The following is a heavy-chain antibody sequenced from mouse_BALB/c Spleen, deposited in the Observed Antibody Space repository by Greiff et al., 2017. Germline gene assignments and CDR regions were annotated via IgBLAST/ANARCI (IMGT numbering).Heavy chain of an antibody. Sequence: EVHLVESGGGLVKPGGSLKLSCAASGFTFSSYAMSWVRQSPEKRLEWVAEISSGGSYTYYPDTVTGRFTISRDNAKNTLYLEMSSLRSEDTAMYYCARDPGNYAMDYWGQGTSVTVSS. CDR3: ARDPGNYAMDY. V-gene: IGHV5-9-4*01. CDR2: ISSGGSYT. CDR1: GFTFSSYA. J-gene: IGHJ4*01.